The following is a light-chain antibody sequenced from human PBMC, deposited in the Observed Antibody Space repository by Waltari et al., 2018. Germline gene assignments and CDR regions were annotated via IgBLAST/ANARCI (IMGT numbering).Light chain of an antibody. J-gene: IGLJ3*02. V-gene: IGLV2-23*01. Sequence: QSALTQPASASGSPGQSITISCTGTSSDVGCYNLVSWYQQHPGKAPKLMIYEGSKRPSGVSNRSSGSKSGNTASLTISGLQAEDEADYYCCSYAGSSPWVFGGGTKLTVL. CDR2: EGS. CDR1: SSDVGCYNL. CDR3: CSYAGSSPWV.